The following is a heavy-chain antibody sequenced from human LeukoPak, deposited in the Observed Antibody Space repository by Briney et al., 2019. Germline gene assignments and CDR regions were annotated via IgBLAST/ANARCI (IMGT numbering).Heavy chain of an antibody. Sequence: GGSLRLSCAASGFTFNTYAMSWVRQAPGEGLDWVGRIASKTDGGATDYAAPVKGRFTISRDDPKNTLNLQMNSLKTEDTAVYYCTTGIRGDWGQGTLVTVSS. CDR1: GFTFNTYA. V-gene: IGHV3-15*04. CDR2: IASKTDGGAT. CDR3: TTGIRGD. J-gene: IGHJ4*02. D-gene: IGHD3-10*01.